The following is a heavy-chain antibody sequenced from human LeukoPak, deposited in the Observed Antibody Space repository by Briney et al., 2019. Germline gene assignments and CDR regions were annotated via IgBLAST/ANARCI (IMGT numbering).Heavy chain of an antibody. V-gene: IGHV4-4*02. D-gene: IGHD2-15*01. Sequence: SETLSLTCNVSGGSIRSSSWWTWVRQPPGKGLECIGEIHHSGTTNYNPSLKSRVTISVDKSKNQFSLKVNSVTAADTAVYYCARAFLVGYSPEEYFFDYWGQGTLVTVSS. CDR3: ARAFLVGYSPEEYFFDY. CDR2: IHHSGTT. CDR1: GGSIRSSSW. J-gene: IGHJ4*02.